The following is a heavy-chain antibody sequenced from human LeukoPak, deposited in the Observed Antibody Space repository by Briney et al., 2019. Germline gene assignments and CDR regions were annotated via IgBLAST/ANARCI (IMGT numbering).Heavy chain of an antibody. V-gene: IGHV3-74*01. J-gene: IGHJ4*02. Sequence: GGSLRLSCAASGFTFSNYWMHWVRQAPGKGLVWVSRINTDGSSTSYVDSVKGRFTISRDNAKNSLYLQMNSLRAEDTAVYYCARVLRYSYDTWGQGTLVTVSS. CDR3: ARVLRYSYDT. CDR1: GFTFSNYW. D-gene: IGHD5-18*01. CDR2: INTDGSST.